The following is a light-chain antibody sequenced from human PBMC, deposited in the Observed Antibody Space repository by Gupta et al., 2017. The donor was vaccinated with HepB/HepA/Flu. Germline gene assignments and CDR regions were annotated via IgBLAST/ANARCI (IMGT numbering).Light chain of an antibody. V-gene: IGKV1-9*01. CDR1: QGISNY. J-gene: IGKJ5*01. CDR3: QHRHSYPIT. Sequence: IQLTQSPSFLSASVGDRVSITCRASQGISNYLAWYQQTPGKAPKLLIYTASTLQSGVPSRFSGSGSGTEFPITINSLPPEDIATYYCQHRHSYPITFGQGTRLEIK. CDR2: TAS.